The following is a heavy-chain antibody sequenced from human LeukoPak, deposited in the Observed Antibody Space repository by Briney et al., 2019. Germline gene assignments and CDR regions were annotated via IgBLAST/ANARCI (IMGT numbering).Heavy chain of an antibody. D-gene: IGHD7-27*01. CDR1: GGPFSGYY. CDR2: INHNGYT. CDR3: ARAGTGDRSVVFDY. J-gene: IGHJ4*02. Sequence: SETLSLTCAVYGGPFSGYYWNWIRQPPGKGLEWIGEINHNGYTNYNPSLESRVTISVDTSKNQFSLKVYSLTAADTAVYFCARAGTGDRSVVFDYWGQEILVTVSS. V-gene: IGHV4-34*01.